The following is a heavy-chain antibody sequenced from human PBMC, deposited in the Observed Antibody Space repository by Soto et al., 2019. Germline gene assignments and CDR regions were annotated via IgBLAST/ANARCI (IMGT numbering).Heavy chain of an antibody. Sequence: HPGGSLRLSCAASGFTFSSYGMHWVRQAPGKGLEWVAVISYDGSNKYYADSVKGRFTISRDNSKNTLYLQMNSLRAEDTAVYYCAKDGYCSSTSCLHRNYYYYGMDVWGQGTTVTVSS. CDR3: AKDGYCSSTSCLHRNYYYYGMDV. CDR1: GFTFSSYG. V-gene: IGHV3-30*18. CDR2: ISYDGSNK. J-gene: IGHJ6*02. D-gene: IGHD2-2*03.